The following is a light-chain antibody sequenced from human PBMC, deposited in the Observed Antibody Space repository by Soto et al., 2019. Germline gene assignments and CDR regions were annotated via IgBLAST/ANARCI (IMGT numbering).Light chain of an antibody. CDR1: QSAGTD. CDR3: HQYNYWPPET. CDR2: GAS. Sequence: EIVMTQSPATLSVSPGETASLSCRASQSAGTDLAWYQQKPGQAPRLLIFGASTRATGIPARFSGSGSGTEFILTISSLQSEDSAVYYCHQYNYWPPETFGQGTKV. J-gene: IGKJ1*01. V-gene: IGKV3-15*01.